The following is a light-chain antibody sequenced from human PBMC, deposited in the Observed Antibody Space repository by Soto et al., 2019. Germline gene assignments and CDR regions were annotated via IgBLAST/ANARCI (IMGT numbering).Light chain of an antibody. V-gene: IGKV1-33*01. CDR3: QQYDNLPIT. CDR1: QDIRNH. J-gene: IGKJ5*01. CDR2: DAS. Sequence: DIQMTQSPSSLSASVGDRVTITCQASQDIRNHLNWYQQKPGKAPKVLIYDASSLETGVPSRFSGSGSGTYFTFTISSLQPEDIATYYCQQYDNLPITFGQGARLEIK.